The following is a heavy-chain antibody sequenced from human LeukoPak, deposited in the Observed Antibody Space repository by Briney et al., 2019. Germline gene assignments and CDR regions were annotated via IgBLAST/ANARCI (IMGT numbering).Heavy chain of an antibody. CDR1: GFTFDDYG. J-gene: IGHJ3*02. CDR3: ARTGMDTAMAKTAFDI. Sequence: GGSLRLSCAASGFTFDDYGMSWVRQAPGKGLEWVSGINWNGGSTGYADSVKGRFTISRDNAKNSLYLQMNSLRAEDTALYYCARTGMDTAMAKTAFDIWGQGTMVTVSS. CDR2: INWNGGST. V-gene: IGHV3-20*04. D-gene: IGHD5-18*01.